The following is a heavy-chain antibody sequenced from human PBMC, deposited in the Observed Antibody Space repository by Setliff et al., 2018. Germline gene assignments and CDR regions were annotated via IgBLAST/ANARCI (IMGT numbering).Heavy chain of an antibody. V-gene: IGHV1-69*10. D-gene: IGHD6-13*01. Sequence: VASVKVSCKASGGTFSSYAISWVRQAPGQGLEWMGGIIPILGIANYGQKFQGRVTITADESTSTAYMELSSLRSEDTAVYYCARDRYTGYSSSNYYYYGMDVWGQGTTVTVSS. J-gene: IGHJ6*02. CDR3: ARDRYTGYSSSNYYYYGMDV. CDR2: IIPILGIA. CDR1: GGTFSSYA.